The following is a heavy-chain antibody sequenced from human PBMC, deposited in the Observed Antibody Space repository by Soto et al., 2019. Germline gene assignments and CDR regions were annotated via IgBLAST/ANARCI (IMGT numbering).Heavy chain of an antibody. CDR1: GFTFSSYG. CDR3: AKSYWGHSSGYYFDY. Sequence: GGSLRLSCAASGFTFSSYGMHWVRQAPGKGLEWVAVIWYDGSNKYYADSVKGRFTISRDNSKNTLYLQMNSLRAEDTAVYYCAKSYWGHSSGYYFDYWGQGTLVTVSS. D-gene: IGHD6-25*01. V-gene: IGHV3-33*06. J-gene: IGHJ4*02. CDR2: IWYDGSNK.